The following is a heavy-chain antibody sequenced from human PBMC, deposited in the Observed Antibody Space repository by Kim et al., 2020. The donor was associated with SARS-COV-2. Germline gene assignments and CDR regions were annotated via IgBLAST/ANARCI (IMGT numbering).Heavy chain of an antibody. D-gene: IGHD6-13*01. J-gene: IGHJ4*02. CDR2: LNQDGSDK. CDR1: GFTFSDYW. Sequence: GGSLRLSCAASGFTFSDYWMRWVRHSPGKGLEWAADLNQDGSDKHYMESVKGRFTISRDNAKNSLFLQMDSLRAEDAALYYCARGGSYSFEYWSQGTLVT. CDR3: ARGGSYSFEY. V-gene: IGHV3-7*01.